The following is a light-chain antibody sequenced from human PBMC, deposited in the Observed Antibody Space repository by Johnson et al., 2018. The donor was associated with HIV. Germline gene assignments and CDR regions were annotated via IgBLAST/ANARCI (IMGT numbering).Light chain of an antibody. CDR3: GTWDSSLSP. CDR1: SCDIGNNY. CDR2: DNN. J-gene: IGLJ1*01. Sequence: QSVLTQPPSVSAAPGQKVTISCSKSSCDIGNNYVSWYQQLPGTAPKLLIYDNNKRPSGIPDRFSGSKSGTSATLGITGLQTGDEADYYCGTWDSSLSPFGTGTKVTVL. V-gene: IGLV1-51*01.